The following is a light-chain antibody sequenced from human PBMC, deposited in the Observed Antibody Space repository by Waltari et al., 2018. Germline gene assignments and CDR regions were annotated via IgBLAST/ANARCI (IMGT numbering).Light chain of an antibody. Sequence: QSALTQPASVSGSPGPSIPISCTGLTSDVGGYDFIPWYQQHPGEAPRLILYEVTIRPSGVSNRFSGSKSGTTASLTISGLQAEDEASYYCTSYTAKTLLFGGGTKLTVL. CDR3: TSYTAKTLL. CDR1: TSDVGGYDF. J-gene: IGLJ2*01. CDR2: EVT. V-gene: IGLV2-14*03.